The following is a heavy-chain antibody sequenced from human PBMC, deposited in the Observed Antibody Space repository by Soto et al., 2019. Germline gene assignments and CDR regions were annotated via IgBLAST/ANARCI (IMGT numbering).Heavy chain of an antibody. CDR2: IYYSGST. CDR3: ARAGSYRYFDY. J-gene: IGHJ4*02. V-gene: IGHV4-61*08. Sequence: QVQLQESGPGLVKPSETLSLTCSVSGGSVSSGGYYWSWIRQPPGKGLEWIGCIYYSGSTDYNPSIKSRVTMSLYKSKNQFSLKLNSVTAADTALYLCARAGSYRYFDYWGQGTLVTVSS. D-gene: IGHD3-10*01. CDR1: GGSVSSGGYY.